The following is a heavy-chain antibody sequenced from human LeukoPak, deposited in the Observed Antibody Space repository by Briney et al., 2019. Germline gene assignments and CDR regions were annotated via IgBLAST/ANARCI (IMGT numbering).Heavy chain of an antibody. J-gene: IGHJ4*02. V-gene: IGHV3-7*05. CDR3: ARIAAGLDY. CDR2: IKEDGTEN. Sequence: GGSLRLSCAVSGFSFSNYWMSWVRQAPGKGLEWVANIKEDGTENYYVDSVKGRFTISRDNPKNSLYLQMNTLRAEDTAVYYCARIAAGLDYWGQGTLVTVSS. CDR1: GFSFSNYW. D-gene: IGHD6-13*01.